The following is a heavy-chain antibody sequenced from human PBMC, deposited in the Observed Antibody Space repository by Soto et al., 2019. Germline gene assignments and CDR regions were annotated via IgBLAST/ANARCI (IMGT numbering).Heavy chain of an antibody. CDR1: GFTVSSND. CDR3: VATYYDILTGYLDFDY. D-gene: IGHD3-9*01. CDR2: IYSGGST. J-gene: IGHJ4*02. V-gene: IGHV3-66*01. Sequence: GGSLRLSCAASGFTVSSNDMRWVRQAPGKGLEWVSVIYSGGSTYYADSVKGRFTISRDNSKNTLYLQMNSLRAEDTAVYYCVATYYDILTGYLDFDYWGQGTLVTVSS.